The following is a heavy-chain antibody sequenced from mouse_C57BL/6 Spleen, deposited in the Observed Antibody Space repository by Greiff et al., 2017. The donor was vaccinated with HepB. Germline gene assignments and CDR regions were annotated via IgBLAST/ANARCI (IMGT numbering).Heavy chain of an antibody. CDR1: GYTFTSYW. CDR3: ARIKKLVATYFDY. D-gene: IGHD1-1*01. Sequence: VQLQQSGAELVKAGASVKMSCKASGYTFTSYWMHWVKQRLGPGLEWFAETNPTNGRTYYNEKFKSKATLTVDKSSSTAYMLLSGPTFEDSAVYYCARIKKLVATYFDYWGQGTTLTVSS. CDR2: TNPTNGRT. J-gene: IGHJ2*01. V-gene: IGHV1S81*02.